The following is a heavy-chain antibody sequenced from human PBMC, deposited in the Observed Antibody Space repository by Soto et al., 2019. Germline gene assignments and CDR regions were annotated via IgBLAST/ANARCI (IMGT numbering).Heavy chain of an antibody. CDR3: ARLGGYCSSTSCYGYYGMDV. V-gene: IGHV4-39*01. J-gene: IGHJ6*02. CDR1: GSSISSGPYS. Sequence: SETLTLTCTVSGSSISSGPYSWGWIRQPPGRGLEWIGTFYYSGSTYYNPSLESRVTISVDTSKNQFSLKVSSVTAADTAVYYCARLGGYCSSTSCYGYYGMDVWGQGTTVT. CDR2: FYYSGST. D-gene: IGHD2-2*01.